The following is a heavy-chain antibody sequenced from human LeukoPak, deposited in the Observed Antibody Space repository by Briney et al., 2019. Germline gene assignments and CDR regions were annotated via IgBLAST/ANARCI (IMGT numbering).Heavy chain of an antibody. D-gene: IGHD5-24*01. CDR2: IYYSGSS. Sequence: KPSDTLSLTCAVSGYSISSNNWWGWIRQTPGKGLEWIGYIYYSGSSYYSPSLKSRVSMSVDTSKNQFSLKLSSVTAVDTAVYYCARMATKIGNWFDPWGQGTLVTVSS. CDR1: GYSISSNNW. J-gene: IGHJ5*02. CDR3: ARMATKIGNWFDP. V-gene: IGHV4-28*01.